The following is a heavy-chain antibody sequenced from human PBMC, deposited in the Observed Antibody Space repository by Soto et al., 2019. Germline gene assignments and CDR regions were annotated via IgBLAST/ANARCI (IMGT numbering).Heavy chain of an antibody. CDR2: INHSGST. J-gene: IGHJ4*02. V-gene: IGHV4-39*07. CDR3: ARGIVHFDY. D-gene: IGHD3-22*01. CDR1: GGSISSGGYY. Sequence: TLSLTCTVSGGSISSGGYYWSWIRQPPGKGLEWIGEINHSGSTNYNPSLKGRVTISVDTSKNQFSLKLSSVTAADTAVYYCARGIVHFDYWGQGALVTVSS.